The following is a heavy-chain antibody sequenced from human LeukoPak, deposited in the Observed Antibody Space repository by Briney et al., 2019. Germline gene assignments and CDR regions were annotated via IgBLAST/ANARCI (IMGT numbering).Heavy chain of an antibody. Sequence: SETLSLTCTVSGGSISYYYWSWIRQSPGKGLEWIGYIYYSGTTNYNPSLKSRVTISVDTSKNQFSLQLRSVTAADTAVYYCSREDPQTTVPEGMDVWGQGTTVTVSS. CDR3: SREDPQTTVPEGMDV. V-gene: IGHV4-59*01. CDR1: GGSISYYY. CDR2: IYYSGTT. D-gene: IGHD4-17*01. J-gene: IGHJ6*02.